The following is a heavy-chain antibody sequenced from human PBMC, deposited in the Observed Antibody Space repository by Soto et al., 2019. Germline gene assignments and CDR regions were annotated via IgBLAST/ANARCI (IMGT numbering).Heavy chain of an antibody. Sequence: GGSLRLSVAASCLTVISNDMSWVRQSPGKGLEWVSVIYSGVIKHDADSVKGRFTISRDNSKNMVYLQMNSLRVDDTAVYFCASSSRKDYNFGMDAWGQGTTVTVSS. J-gene: IGHJ6*02. CDR3: ASSSRKDYNFGMDA. D-gene: IGHD1-20*01. CDR2: IYSGVIK. CDR1: CLTVISND. V-gene: IGHV3-53*01.